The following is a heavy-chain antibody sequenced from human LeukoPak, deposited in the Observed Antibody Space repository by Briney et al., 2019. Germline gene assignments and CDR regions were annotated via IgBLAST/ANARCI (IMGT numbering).Heavy chain of an antibody. V-gene: IGHV3-49*04. J-gene: IGHJ4*02. CDR1: GFTFGDYA. Sequence: GGSLRLSCTASGFTFGDYAMTWVRQAPGKGLEWVGFIARETYGGTAEYAASVKGRFTISRDDSKSIDYLQMNSLKTEDTAVYYCTRDQTTYYWGEGTLVSVSS. CDR3: TRDQTTYY. CDR2: IARETYGGTA. D-gene: IGHD1-14*01.